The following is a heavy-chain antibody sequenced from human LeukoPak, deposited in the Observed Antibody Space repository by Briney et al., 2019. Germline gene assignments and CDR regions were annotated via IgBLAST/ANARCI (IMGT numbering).Heavy chain of an antibody. D-gene: IGHD3-9*01. J-gene: IGHJ5*02. CDR1: GGSVSSSCYC. CDR2: SYYNAST. Sequence: SETLSLTCTVSGGSVSSSCYCWGWLRQRPGKGLEWIGSSYYNASTYYSPSLKSRVTISVDTSKNQFSLKLTAVAASDTAVYYCASFDDILIRCFDPGGQGTLAPV. CDR3: ASFDDILIRCFDP. V-gene: IGHV4-39*01.